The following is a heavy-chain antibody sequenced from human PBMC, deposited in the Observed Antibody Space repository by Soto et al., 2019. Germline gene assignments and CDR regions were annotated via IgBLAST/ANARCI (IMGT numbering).Heavy chain of an antibody. D-gene: IGHD1-1*01. V-gene: IGHV3-11*06. CDR2: SSNSGTFS. Sequence: PGGSLRLSCEGSGFTFSDYYISWIRQAPGKGLEWISYSSNSGTFSRYADSVKDRFSISGDNTKNLLYLQMNSLRAEDTAVYYCARSGDNYNRLDYWGQGTPVTVSS. CDR3: ARSGDNYNRLDY. J-gene: IGHJ4*02. CDR1: GFTFSDYY.